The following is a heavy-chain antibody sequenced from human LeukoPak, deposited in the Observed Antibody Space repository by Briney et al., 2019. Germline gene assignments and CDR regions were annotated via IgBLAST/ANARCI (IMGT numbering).Heavy chain of an antibody. CDR2: IYYSGST. CDR3: ARLGKYRTTPSDY. V-gene: IGHV4-39*01. J-gene: IGHJ4*02. Sequence: GSLRLSCAASGFTFSSYGMHWVRQAPGKGLEWIGSIYYSGSTYYNPSLKSRVTISVDTSKNQFSLKLSSVTAADTAVYYCARLGKYRTTPSDYWGQGTLVTVSS. D-gene: IGHD2/OR15-2a*01. CDR1: GFTFSSYG.